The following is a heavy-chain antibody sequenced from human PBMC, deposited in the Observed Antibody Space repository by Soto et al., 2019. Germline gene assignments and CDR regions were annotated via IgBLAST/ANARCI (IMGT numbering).Heavy chain of an antibody. D-gene: IGHD6-13*01. CDR3: ARAYSSSWYYFDY. V-gene: IGHV3-74*03. CDR1: GFTFSSYW. Sequence: EVQLVESGGGLVQPGGSLRVSCAASGFTFSSYWTHWVRQAPGKGLVWVSHINSDGSSATYADSVKGRFTISRDNAKNTLYLQMNSLRAEDTAVYYCARAYSSSWYYFDYWGQGTLVTVSS. CDR2: INSDGSSA. J-gene: IGHJ4*02.